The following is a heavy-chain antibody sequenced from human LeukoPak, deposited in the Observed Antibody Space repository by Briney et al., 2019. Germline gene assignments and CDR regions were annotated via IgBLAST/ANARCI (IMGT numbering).Heavy chain of an antibody. CDR2: MSPNSGDT. Sequence: ASVKVSCKASGYTFTNYDINWVRQAPGQGLEWVGWMSPNSGDTGYAQKFQGRVTMTRNTSISTAYMELGYLRSEDTAVYFCARGRRYSGFDALGFWGQGSLVTVSS. CDR3: ARGRRYSGFDALGF. CDR1: GYTFTNYD. V-gene: IGHV1-8*01. D-gene: IGHD5-12*01. J-gene: IGHJ4*02.